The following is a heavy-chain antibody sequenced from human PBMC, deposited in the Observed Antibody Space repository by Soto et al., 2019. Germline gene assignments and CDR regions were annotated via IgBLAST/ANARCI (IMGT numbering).Heavy chain of an antibody. CDR2: IIPILGRA. D-gene: IGHD4-4*01. V-gene: IGHV1-69*08. J-gene: IGHJ4*02. Sequence: QVQLVQSGAEVKKPGSEVKVSCKASGGSVSNYTLSWVRQAPGQGLQWMGRIIPILGRANYAENFQGRLTIIADKSTSTAYMELRSLRSEDTAVYFCAGDSAYSNYAFDFWGQGTLVIVSP. CDR1: GGSVSNYT. CDR3: AGDSAYSNYAFDF.